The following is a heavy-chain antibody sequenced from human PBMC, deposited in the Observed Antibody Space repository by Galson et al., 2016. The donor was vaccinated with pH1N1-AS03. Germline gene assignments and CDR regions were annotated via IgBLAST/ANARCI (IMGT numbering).Heavy chain of an antibody. J-gene: IGHJ4*02. CDR2: INSDGRDT. CDR1: GFIFSHYW. V-gene: IGHV3-74*01. D-gene: IGHD2-15*01. Sequence: SLRLSCAVSGFIFSHYWMYWVRQAPGKGLEWVSRINSDGRDTYYAGSVKGRFTISRNNAKNTLFLQMNSLRVDDTALYYCARVLVGAAGCDYWGQGTLVTVSS. CDR3: ARVLVGAAGCDY.